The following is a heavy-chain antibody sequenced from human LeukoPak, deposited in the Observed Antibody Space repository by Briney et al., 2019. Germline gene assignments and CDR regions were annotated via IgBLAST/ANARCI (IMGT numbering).Heavy chain of an antibody. Sequence: ASVKVSCKASGYILTNYYMHWVRQAPGQGLEWMGILNPNGGSTSYAQKFQGRVTMTRDMSTSTVYMEVSSLRSEDTAVYYCARAAVDGVNYRNNRLDYWGQGTLVTVSS. J-gene: IGHJ4*02. V-gene: IGHV1-46*01. D-gene: IGHD5-24*01. CDR1: GYILTNYY. CDR2: LNPNGGST. CDR3: ARAAVDGVNYRNNRLDY.